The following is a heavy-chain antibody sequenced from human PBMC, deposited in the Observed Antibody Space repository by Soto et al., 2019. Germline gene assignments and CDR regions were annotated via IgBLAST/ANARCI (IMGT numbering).Heavy chain of an antibody. Sequence: GGSLRLSCAASGFTFSSYSMNWVRQAPGKGLEWVSSISSSSSYIYYADSVKGRFTISRDNAKNSLYLQMNSLRAEDTAVYYCARDPHCGGDCYPPLSLSWGQGSLVIVSS. J-gene: IGHJ5*02. D-gene: IGHD2-21*02. CDR2: ISSSSSYI. V-gene: IGHV3-21*01. CDR1: GFTFSSYS. CDR3: ARDPHCGGDCYPPLSLS.